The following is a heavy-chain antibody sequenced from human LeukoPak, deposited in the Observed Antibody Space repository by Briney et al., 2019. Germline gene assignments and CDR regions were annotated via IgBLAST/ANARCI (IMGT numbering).Heavy chain of an antibody. J-gene: IGHJ4*02. D-gene: IGHD3-22*01. Sequence: GGSLRLSCAASGFTFSTSWMTWVRQAPGKGLEWVSYISGSSSHSNYADSVKGRFTISRDNAKNSLFLQMSSLRADDTAIYYCARINPISSGFYAYWGQGTLVTVSS. CDR3: ARINPISSGFYAY. CDR1: GFTFSTSW. V-gene: IGHV3-21*05. CDR2: ISGSSSHS.